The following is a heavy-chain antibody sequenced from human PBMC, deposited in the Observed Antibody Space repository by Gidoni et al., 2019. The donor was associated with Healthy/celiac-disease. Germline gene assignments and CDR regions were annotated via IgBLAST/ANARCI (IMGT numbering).Heavy chain of an antibody. D-gene: IGHD3-10*01. Sequence: QVQLVQSGAEVKKPGSSVKVSCKASGGTFSSYAISWVRQDPGQGLEWMGGIIPIFCTANYAQKFQGRVTITADESTSTAYMELSSLRSEDTAVYYCARVPRGSGSSRSPYYFDYWGQGTLVTVSS. V-gene: IGHV1-69*01. CDR2: IIPIFCTA. J-gene: IGHJ4*02. CDR3: ARVPRGSGSSRSPYYFDY. CDR1: GGTFSSYA.